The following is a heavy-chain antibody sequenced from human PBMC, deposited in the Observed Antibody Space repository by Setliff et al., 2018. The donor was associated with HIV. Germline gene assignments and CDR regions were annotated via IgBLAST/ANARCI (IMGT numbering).Heavy chain of an antibody. D-gene: IGHD3-9*01. V-gene: IGHV4-59*01. J-gene: IGHJ6*02. CDR1: GGSISGYY. CDR3: ARESQQYYDILTGFNYYYGMDV. Sequence: SETLSLTCNVSGGSISGYYWSWVRQPPGKGLEWIGYIYYSGSTNYNPSLRSRVTISVDTSKNQVSLRLTSVTSADTALYYCARESQQYYDILTGFNYYYGMDVRGRGITVTVSS. CDR2: IYYSGST.